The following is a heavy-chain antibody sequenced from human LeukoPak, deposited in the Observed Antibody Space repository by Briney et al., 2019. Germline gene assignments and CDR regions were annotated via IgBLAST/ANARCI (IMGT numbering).Heavy chain of an antibody. CDR1: GYTFTSYG. CDR2: ISAYNGDT. CDR3: ARDKYCTSTSCSVDPGSIAEYFQH. J-gene: IGHJ1*01. V-gene: IGHV1-18*01. D-gene: IGHD2-2*01. Sequence: ASVKVSCKTSGYTFTSYGITWVRQAPGQGLEWMGWISAYNGDTSYARNLQGRVTMTTDTSTSTAYMELRSLRSDDTGVYYCARDKYCTSTSCSVDPGSIAEYFQHRGQGTLVTVSS.